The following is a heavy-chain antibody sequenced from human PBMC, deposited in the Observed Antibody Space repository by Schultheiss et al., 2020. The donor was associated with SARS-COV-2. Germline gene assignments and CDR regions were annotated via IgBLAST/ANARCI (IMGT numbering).Heavy chain of an antibody. V-gene: IGHV4-34*01. D-gene: IGHD1-7*01. CDR2: IYYSGST. CDR1: GGSFSGYC. J-gene: IGHJ5*02. Sequence: SETLSLTCAVYGGSFSGYCWGWIRQPPGKGLEWIGTIYYSGSTNYNPSLKSRVTISVDTSKNQFSLKLSSVTAADTAVYYCARRLYNWNYNWFDPWGQGTLVTVSS. CDR3: ARRLYNWNYNWFDP.